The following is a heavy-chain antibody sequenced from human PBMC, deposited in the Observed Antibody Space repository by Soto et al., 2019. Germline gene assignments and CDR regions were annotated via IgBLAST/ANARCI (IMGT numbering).Heavy chain of an antibody. CDR3: ARLGTPYYSSSWGNWFDP. D-gene: IGHD6-13*01. Sequence: QVQLVQSGAKVKKPGSSVKVSCKASGGTFSSYAISWVRQAPGQGLEWMGGIIPIFGTANYAQKFQGRVTITADESTSTAYMELSSLRSEDTAVYYCARLGTPYYSSSWGNWFDPWGQGTLVTVSS. CDR2: IIPIFGTA. V-gene: IGHV1-69*01. J-gene: IGHJ5*02. CDR1: GGTFSSYA.